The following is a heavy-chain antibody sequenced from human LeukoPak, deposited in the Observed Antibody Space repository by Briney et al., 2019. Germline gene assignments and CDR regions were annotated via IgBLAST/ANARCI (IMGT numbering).Heavy chain of an antibody. CDR3: ARGEGGYFDY. V-gene: IGHV4-39*01. CDR1: GGSIGSSSYY. CDR2: IYYSGSS. D-gene: IGHD3-22*01. J-gene: IGHJ4*02. Sequence: SETLSLTCTVSGGSIGSSSYYWAWIRQPPGKGLEWIGNIYYSGSSYYNPSLKSRVTIAIDTSKNQFSLKLSSVTAADTAVYYCARGEGGYFDYWGQGTPVTVSS.